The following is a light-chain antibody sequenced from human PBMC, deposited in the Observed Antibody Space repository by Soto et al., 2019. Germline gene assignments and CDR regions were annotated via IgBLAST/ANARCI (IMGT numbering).Light chain of an antibody. V-gene: IGLV2-14*03. Sequence: QSVLTQPASVSGSPGQSITISCTGTSSDVGAYDFVSWYQQHPDKAPKLMIYEVRNRPSGVSNRFSGSKSVNTATLTISGLQAEDEADYYCSSYTPSSKRVFGTGTKVTVL. J-gene: IGLJ1*01. CDR3: SSYTPSSKRV. CDR2: EVR. CDR1: SSDVGAYDF.